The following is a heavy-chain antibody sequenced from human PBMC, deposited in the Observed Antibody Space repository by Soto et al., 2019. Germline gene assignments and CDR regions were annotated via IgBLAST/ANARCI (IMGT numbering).Heavy chain of an antibody. CDR3: ARDPTRGGGWWDWYFDL. J-gene: IGHJ2*01. CDR1: GFTFSSYW. Sequence: EVQLVESGGGLVQPGGSLRLSCAASGFTFSSYWMHWVRQAPGKGLVWVSRINSDGSSTSYADSVKGRFTISRDNAKNTLYLQMISLRAEDTAVYYCARDPTRGGGWWDWYFDLWGRGTLVTVSS. D-gene: IGHD6-19*01. CDR2: INSDGSST. V-gene: IGHV3-74*01.